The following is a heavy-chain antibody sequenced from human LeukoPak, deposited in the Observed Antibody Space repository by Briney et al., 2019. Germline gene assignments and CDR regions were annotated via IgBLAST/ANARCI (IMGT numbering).Heavy chain of an antibody. Sequence: ASVKVSCKASGYTFIGYYMHWVRQAPGQGLEWMGWINPNSGGTNYAQKFQGRVTMTRDTSISTAYMELSRLRSDDTAVYYCATLSDFWSGYSGIDYWGQGTLVTVSS. CDR2: INPNSGGT. CDR3: ATLSDFWSGYSGIDY. J-gene: IGHJ4*02. D-gene: IGHD3-3*01. V-gene: IGHV1-2*02. CDR1: GYTFIGYY.